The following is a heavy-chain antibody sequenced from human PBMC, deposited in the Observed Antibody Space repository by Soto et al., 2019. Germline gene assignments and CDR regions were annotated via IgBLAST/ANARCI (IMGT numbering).Heavy chain of an antibody. CDR3: ARLDSSGWYYYYGMDV. CDR1: GGTFSSYA. Sequence: VASVKVSCKASGGTFSSYAISWVRQAPGQGLEWMGGIIPIFGTANYAQKFQGRVTITADESTSTAYMELSSLRSEDTAVYYCARLDSSGWYYYYGMDVWGQGTTVTVSS. CDR2: IIPIFGTA. D-gene: IGHD6-19*01. V-gene: IGHV1-69*13. J-gene: IGHJ6*02.